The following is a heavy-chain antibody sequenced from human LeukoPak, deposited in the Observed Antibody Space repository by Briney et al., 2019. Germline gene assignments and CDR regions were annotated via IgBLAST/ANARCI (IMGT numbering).Heavy chain of an antibody. CDR2: IYSGGST. CDR1: GFTVSSSY. Sequence: TGGSLRLSCAASGFTVSSSYMSWVRQAPGKGLEWVSVIYSGGSTYYADSVKGRFTISRDNSKNALYLQMNSLRAEDTAVYYCARDTIVVRGVQYYYGMGVWGQGTTVTVSS. D-gene: IGHD3-10*01. CDR3: ARDTIVVRGVQYYYGMGV. V-gene: IGHV3-66*01. J-gene: IGHJ6*02.